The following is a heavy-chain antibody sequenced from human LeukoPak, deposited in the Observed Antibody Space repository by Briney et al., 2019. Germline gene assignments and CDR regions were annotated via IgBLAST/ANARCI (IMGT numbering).Heavy chain of an antibody. V-gene: IGHV3-21*01. D-gene: IGHD1-14*01. CDR2: ISSTSGYI. Sequence: PGGSLRLSCAVSGFTFSSYSMCWVRQAPGKGLEWVSSISSTSGYINYADSVKGRLTISRDNAKNSLYLQMSSLRAEDTAVYYCARVPDSYYYYYMDVWGKGTTVTVSS. J-gene: IGHJ6*03. CDR3: ARVPDSYYYYYMDV. CDR1: GFTFSSYS.